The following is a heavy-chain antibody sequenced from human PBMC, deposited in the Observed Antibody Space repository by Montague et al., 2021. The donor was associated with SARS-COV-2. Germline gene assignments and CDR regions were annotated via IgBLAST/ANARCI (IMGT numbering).Heavy chain of an antibody. D-gene: IGHD6-19*01. Sequence: PALGKPTQTLTLTCTFSGFSLDSRGVGVGRIRQPPGKALECLALIYWNDDKRYSPSLKTRLTVTKDTSKNQVVLTMTNMDPVDTATYFCAHKNSGWPIEFANWGQGALVTVSS. CDR1: GFSLDSRGVG. V-gene: IGHV2-5*01. CDR3: AHKNSGWPIEFAN. CDR2: IYWNDDK. J-gene: IGHJ4*02.